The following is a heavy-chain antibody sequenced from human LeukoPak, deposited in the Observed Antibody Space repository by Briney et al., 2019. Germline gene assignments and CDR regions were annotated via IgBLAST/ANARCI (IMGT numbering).Heavy chain of an antibody. V-gene: IGHV4-34*01. CDR2: INHSGST. J-gene: IGHJ6*02. Sequence: TSETLSLTCAVYGGSFGGYYGSWIRHPPGKGLEWIGEINHSGSTNYNPSLKSRVTISVDTSKNQFSLKLSSVTAADTAVYYCARDSYYYPRDVWGQGTTVTVSS. CDR3: ARDSYYYPRDV. CDR1: GGSFGGYY.